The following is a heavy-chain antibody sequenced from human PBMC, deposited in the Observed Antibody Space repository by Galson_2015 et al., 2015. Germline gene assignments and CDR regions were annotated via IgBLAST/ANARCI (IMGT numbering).Heavy chain of an antibody. D-gene: IGHD3-10*01. CDR1: GFTFSNAW. CDR2: IKSKTDGGTT. J-gene: IGHJ4*02. Sequence: SLRLSCAASGFTFSNAWMSWVRQALGKGLEWVGRIKSKTDGGTTDYAAPVKGRFTISRDDSKNTLYLQMNSLKTEDTAVYYCTTYYYGSGFPLDYWGQGTLVTVSS. V-gene: IGHV3-15*01. CDR3: TTYYYGSGFPLDY.